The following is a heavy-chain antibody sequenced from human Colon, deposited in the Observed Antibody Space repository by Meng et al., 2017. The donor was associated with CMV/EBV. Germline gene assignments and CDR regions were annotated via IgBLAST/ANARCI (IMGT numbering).Heavy chain of an antibody. CDR2: IHGDDTN. D-gene: IGHD6-6*01. CDR1: GFPVSTITVL. J-gene: IGHJ4*02. Sequence: QFSFKQCGPTLSNTKPTLPLTCSFTGFPVSTITVLMGWIRKPPGKALECMAHIHGDDTNEYNPSLSNRIAVTRDTSKNQVFLTLNNLDPVDTGTYYCVQRHSSSTGEVHWGQGTLVTVSS. V-gene: IGHV2-5*02. CDR3: VQRHSSSTGEVH.